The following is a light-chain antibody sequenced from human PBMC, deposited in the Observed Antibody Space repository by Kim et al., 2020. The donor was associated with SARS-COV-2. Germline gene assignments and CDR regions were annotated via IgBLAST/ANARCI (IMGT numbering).Light chain of an antibody. V-gene: IGLV7-46*01. CDR1: TGPVTSSHF. J-gene: IGLJ3*02. Sequence: QAVVTQEPSLTVSPGETVTLTCSSSTGPVTSSHFPYWFQQRPGQAPRTLISDTTNTHSWTPARFSGSLLGDKAALTLSGAQPEDEADYYCLLSYSGVWVFGGGTKVTVL. CDR3: LLSYSGVWV. CDR2: DTT.